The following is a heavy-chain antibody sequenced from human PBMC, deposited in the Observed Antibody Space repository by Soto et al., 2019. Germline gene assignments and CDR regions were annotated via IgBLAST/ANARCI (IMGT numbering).Heavy chain of an antibody. J-gene: IGHJ6*02. Sequence: SETLSLTCTVSGGSISSSSYYWGWIRQPPGKGLGWIGSIYYSGSTYYNPSLKSRVTISVDTSKNQFSLKLSSVTAADTAVYYCASRGSSYYYGMDVWGQGTTVTVSS. CDR2: IYYSGST. CDR1: GGSISSSSYY. D-gene: IGHD6-13*01. V-gene: IGHV4-39*01. CDR3: ASRGSSYYYGMDV.